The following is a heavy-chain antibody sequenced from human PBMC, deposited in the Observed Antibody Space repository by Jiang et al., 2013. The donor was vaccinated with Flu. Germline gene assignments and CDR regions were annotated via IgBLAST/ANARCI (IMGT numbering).Heavy chain of an antibody. CDR2: VIPIFGTS. D-gene: IGHD5-18*01. CDR3: ARGVGGYGDYADY. J-gene: IGHJ4*02. V-gene: IGHV1-69*06. CDR1: GGTLTSYA. Sequence: QLVESGAEVKKPGSSVKVSCKASGGTLTSYAIFWVRQAPGQGLEWMGGVIPIFGTSSYAQKLQGRVTITADRSTSTAYMELTSLTSEDTAVYYCARGVGGYGDYADYWGQGTLVTVSS.